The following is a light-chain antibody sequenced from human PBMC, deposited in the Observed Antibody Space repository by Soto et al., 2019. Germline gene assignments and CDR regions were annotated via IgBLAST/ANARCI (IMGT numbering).Light chain of an antibody. CDR1: SSDVGGYNY. CDR2: DVS. V-gene: IGLV2-11*01. CDR3: CSYAGSYTFVV. Sequence: QSVLTQPRSVSGSPGQSVTISCTGTSSDVGGYNYVSWYQQHPGKAPKLMIYDVSKWPSGVPDRFSGFKSGNTASLTISGLQAEDEADYYCCSYAGSYTFVVFGGGTKPPS. J-gene: IGLJ2*01.